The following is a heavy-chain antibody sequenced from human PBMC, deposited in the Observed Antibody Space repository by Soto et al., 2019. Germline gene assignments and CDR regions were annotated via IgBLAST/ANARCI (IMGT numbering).Heavy chain of an antibody. D-gene: IGHD2-8*02. CDR3: AKATATGGGAFEI. J-gene: IGHJ3*02. Sequence: GGSLRLSCAVSGFICSSYDMGWVRQAPGKGLAWVSTILVGGSTHYEDSVQGRFTISRDTSKNTVYLHMNSLTAGDTAVYYCAKATATGGGAFEIYGQGTMVTVSS. CDR1: GFICSSYD. CDR2: ILVGGST. V-gene: IGHV3-23*01.